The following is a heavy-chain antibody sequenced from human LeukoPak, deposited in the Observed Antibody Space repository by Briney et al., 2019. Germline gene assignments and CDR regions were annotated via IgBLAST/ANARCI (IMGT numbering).Heavy chain of an antibody. CDR3: AREDSGSYYNFYYFYMDV. Sequence: SETLSLTCTVSGGSISSSSYYWGWIRQPPGKGLEWIGEINHSGSTNYNPSLKSRVTISVDTSKNQLSLKLSSVTAADTAVYYCAREDSGSYYNFYYFYMDVWGKGTTVTISS. D-gene: IGHD3-10*01. V-gene: IGHV4-39*07. CDR2: INHSGST. J-gene: IGHJ6*03. CDR1: GGSISSSSYY.